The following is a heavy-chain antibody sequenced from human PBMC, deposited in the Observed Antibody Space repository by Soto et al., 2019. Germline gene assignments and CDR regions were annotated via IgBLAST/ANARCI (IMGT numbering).Heavy chain of an antibody. J-gene: IGHJ3*02. CDR2: IYYSGST. CDR3: ARDGITMVRGVIRAFDI. V-gene: IGHV4-31*03. CDR1: GGSISSGGYY. D-gene: IGHD3-10*01. Sequence: QVQLQESGPGLVKPSQTLSLTCTVSGGSISSGGYYWSWIRQHPGKGLEWIGYIYYSGSTYYNPSLKSRVTISVDTSKNQFSLKLSSVTAADTAVYYCARDGITMVRGVIRAFDIWGQGTMVTVSS.